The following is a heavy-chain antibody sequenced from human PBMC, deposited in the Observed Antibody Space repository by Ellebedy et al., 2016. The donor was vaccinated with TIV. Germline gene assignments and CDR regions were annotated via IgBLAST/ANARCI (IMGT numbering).Heavy chain of an antibody. CDR2: VNSRGTT. V-gene: IGHV4-4*07. Sequence: SETLSLTXTVSGGSLSTDFWTWIRQPAGKGLEWIERVNSRGTTNYNPSLKSRVTMSVDTSKNQFSLKLSSVTAADTAVYYCARDLSGIDYWGQGTLVTVSS. D-gene: IGHD2/OR15-2a*01. J-gene: IGHJ4*02. CDR1: GGSLSTDF. CDR3: ARDLSGIDY.